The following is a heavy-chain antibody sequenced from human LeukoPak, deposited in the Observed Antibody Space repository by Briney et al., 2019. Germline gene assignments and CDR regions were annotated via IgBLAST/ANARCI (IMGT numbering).Heavy chain of an antibody. Sequence: GGSLRLSCAASGFTFSSYSMNWVRQAPGKGLEWVSSISSSSSYIYYADSVKGRFTISRDNAKNSLYLQMNSLRAEDTAVYYCARDRWDYGDYSPLGGDYWGQGTLVTVSS. CDR1: GFTFSSYS. J-gene: IGHJ4*02. V-gene: IGHV3-21*01. D-gene: IGHD4-17*01. CDR3: ARDRWDYGDYSPLGGDY. CDR2: ISSSSSYI.